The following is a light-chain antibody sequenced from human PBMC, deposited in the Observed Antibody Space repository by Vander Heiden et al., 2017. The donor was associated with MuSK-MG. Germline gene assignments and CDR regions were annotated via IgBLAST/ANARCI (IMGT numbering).Light chain of an antibody. CDR3: QQDYSTLQT. CDR1: QSVLYSSNNKNY. J-gene: IGKJ1*01. Sequence: DIVMTQSPDSLAVSLGERATINCKSSQSVLYSSNNKNYLAWYQHKPGQPPKLLIYWASTRESGVPDRFSGSGSGTDFTLTISSLQAEDVAVYYCQQDYSTLQTFGQGTKVEIK. CDR2: WAS. V-gene: IGKV4-1*01.